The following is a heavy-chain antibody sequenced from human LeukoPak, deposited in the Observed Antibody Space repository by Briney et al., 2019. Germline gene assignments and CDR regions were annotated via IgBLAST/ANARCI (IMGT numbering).Heavy chain of an antibody. CDR3: ARSNYTVTFDY. D-gene: IGHD4-17*01. Sequence: SETLSLTCAVSGGSISSGGYSWSWIRQPPRKGLEWIGYIYHSGSTYYNPSLKSRVTISVDRSKNQFSLKLSSVTAADTAVYYCARSNYTVTFDYWGQGTLVTVSS. J-gene: IGHJ4*02. CDR2: IYHSGST. V-gene: IGHV4-30-2*01. CDR1: GGSISSGGYS.